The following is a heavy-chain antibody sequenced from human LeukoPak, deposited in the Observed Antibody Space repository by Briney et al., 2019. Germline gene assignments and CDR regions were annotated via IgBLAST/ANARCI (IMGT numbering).Heavy chain of an antibody. J-gene: IGHJ4*02. CDR1: GGSIRSSYYY. CDR3: ARALSKSQWLVPEFDY. D-gene: IGHD6-19*01. Sequence: SETLSLTCTVSGGSIRSSYYYWGWIRQHPGKGLEWIGYIYYSGSTYYNPSLKSRVTISVDTSKNQFSLKLSSVTAADTAVYYCARALSKSQWLVPEFDYWGQGTLVTVSS. V-gene: IGHV4-31*03. CDR2: IYYSGST.